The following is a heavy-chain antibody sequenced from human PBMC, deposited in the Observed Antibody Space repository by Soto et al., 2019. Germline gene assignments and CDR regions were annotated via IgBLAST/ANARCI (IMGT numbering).Heavy chain of an antibody. J-gene: IGHJ3*02. Sequence: ASVKVSCKASGYTFTSYGISWVRQAPGQGLEWMGWISAYNGNTNNAQKLQGRVTMTTDTSTSTAYMELRSLRSDDTAVYYCARESRGLELLAFDIWGQGTMVTVSS. V-gene: IGHV1-18*01. D-gene: IGHD1-7*01. CDR1: GYTFTSYG. CDR2: ISAYNGNT. CDR3: ARESRGLELLAFDI.